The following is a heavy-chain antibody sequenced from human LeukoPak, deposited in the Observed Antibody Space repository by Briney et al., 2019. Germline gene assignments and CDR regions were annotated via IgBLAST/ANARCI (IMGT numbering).Heavy chain of an antibody. V-gene: IGHV4-4*07. CDR2: IYTSRST. D-gene: IGHD5-18*01. Sequence: PSETLSLTCTLSGGSNSSYYGSWLRQPAGEGLEWIGRIYTSRSTNYNPSLKSRVKMSVEKSNNQFTLKLSSVPAGDTAVYYCARDRRGYSDGDWYFDLWGRGTLVTVSS. CDR1: GGSNSSYY. CDR3: ARDRRGYSDGDWYFDL. J-gene: IGHJ2*01.